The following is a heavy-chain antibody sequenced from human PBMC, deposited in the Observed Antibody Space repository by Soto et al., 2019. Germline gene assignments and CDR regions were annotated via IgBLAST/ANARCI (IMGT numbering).Heavy chain of an antibody. Sequence: EVQLLESGGGLVQPGGSLRLSCAASGFPFSSRAMSWVRQAPGKGLEWVSAISGSGTITYYADSVKGRFTISRDTSKNTLYLPMNSLRADDTAVYYCAAWARYCRGAACRAWGQGTLVNVSS. D-gene: IGHD2-15*01. CDR3: AAWARYCRGAACRA. CDR2: ISGSGTIT. CDR1: GFPFSSRA. J-gene: IGHJ5*02. V-gene: IGHV3-23*01.